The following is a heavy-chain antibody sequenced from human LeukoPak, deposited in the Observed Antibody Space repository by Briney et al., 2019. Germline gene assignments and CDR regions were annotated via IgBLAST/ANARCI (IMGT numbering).Heavy chain of an antibody. CDR2: IYYSGST. CDR1: GGSISSGGYY. Sequence: PSETLSLTCTVSGGSISSGGYYWSWIRQHPGKGLEWIGYIYYSGSTYYNPSLKSRVTISVDTSKNQFSLKLSSVTAADTAVYYFAGSTSGNYYYHGMDVWGQGTTVTGFS. D-gene: IGHD3-3*01. V-gene: IGHV4-31*03. J-gene: IGHJ6*02. CDR3: AGSTSGNYYYHGMDV.